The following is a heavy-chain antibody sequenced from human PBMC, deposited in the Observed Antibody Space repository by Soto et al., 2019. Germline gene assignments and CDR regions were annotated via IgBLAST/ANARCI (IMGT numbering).Heavy chain of an antibody. J-gene: IGHJ6*02. V-gene: IGHV1-18*01. CDR3: AREGQAPYYYYGMDV. Sequence: QVQVVQSGDEVKKPGASVKVSCKASGYTFTNYGFSWVRQAPGQGLEWMGWISGYNGNTKYAEKFQGRVTMTTETSTSTGHMELRSLRSDDTAVYYCAREGQAPYYYYGMDVWGQGTEVTVSS. CDR2: ISGYNGNT. CDR1: GYTFTNYG.